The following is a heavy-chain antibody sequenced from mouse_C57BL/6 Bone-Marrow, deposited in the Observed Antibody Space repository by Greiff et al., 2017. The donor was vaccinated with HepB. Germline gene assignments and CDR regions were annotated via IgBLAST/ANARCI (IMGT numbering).Heavy chain of an antibody. Sequence: EVQVVESGGGLVQPGGSLKLSCAASGFTFSDYYMYWVRQTPEKRLEWVAYISNGGGSTYYPDTVKGRFTISRDNAKNTLYLQMSRLKSEDTAMYYCARHYYGREAMDYWGQGTSVTVSS. CDR3: ARHYYGREAMDY. V-gene: IGHV5-12*01. CDR1: GFTFSDYY. CDR2: ISNGGGST. D-gene: IGHD1-1*01. J-gene: IGHJ4*01.